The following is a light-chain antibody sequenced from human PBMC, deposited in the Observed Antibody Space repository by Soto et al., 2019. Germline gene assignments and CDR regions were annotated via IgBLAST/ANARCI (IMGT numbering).Light chain of an antibody. Sequence: EIVLTQSPGTLSLSPGDRATLSCRASQSVSNNYLAWYQQKPGQAPRLLIYGASSRAAGVPDRFSGSGSGTDFTLTISRLEPDDFAVYYCQQYGTTPLTFGGGTKVDIK. CDR2: GAS. CDR3: QQYGTTPLT. CDR1: QSVSNNY. J-gene: IGKJ4*01. V-gene: IGKV3-20*01.